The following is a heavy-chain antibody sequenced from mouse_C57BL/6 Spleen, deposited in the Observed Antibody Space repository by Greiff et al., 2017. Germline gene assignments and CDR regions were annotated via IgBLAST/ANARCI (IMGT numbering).Heavy chain of an antibody. J-gene: IGHJ2*01. CDR1: GFTFSSYA. CDR3: ARDGYYDSSLYYFDY. V-gene: IGHV5-4*01. CDR2: ISDGGSYT. Sequence: EVKLMESGGGLVKPGGSLKLSCAASGFTFSSYAMSWVRQTPEKRLEWVATISDGGSYTYYPDNVKGRFTISRDNAKNNLYLQMSHLKSEDTAMYYCARDGYYDSSLYYFDYWRQGTTLTVPS. D-gene: IGHD1-1*01.